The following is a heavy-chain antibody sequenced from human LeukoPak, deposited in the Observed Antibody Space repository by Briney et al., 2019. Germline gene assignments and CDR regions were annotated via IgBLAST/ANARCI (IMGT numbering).Heavy chain of an antibody. CDR1: GGSISSSSYY. Sequence: SETLSLTCTVSGGSISSSSYYWGWIRQPPGKGLEWIGSIYYSGSTYYNPSLKSRVTISVDTSKNQFSLKLSSVTAADTAVYYCARQDLSGYYDAFDYWGQGTLVTVSS. CDR3: ARQDLSGYYDAFDY. CDR2: IYYSGST. J-gene: IGHJ4*02. V-gene: IGHV4-39*01. D-gene: IGHD3-22*01.